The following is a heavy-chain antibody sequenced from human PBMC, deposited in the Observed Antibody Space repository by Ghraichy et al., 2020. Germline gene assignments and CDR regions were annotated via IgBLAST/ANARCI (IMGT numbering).Heavy chain of an antibody. V-gene: IGHV3-9*01. Sequence: LRLSCAASGFTFADYAMHWVRQAPGKGLEWISGISWNRGSIGYADSVKGRFTISRDNAKNSLYLQMNSLRAEDTALYYCAKDSRKYSSSWYSYFDYWGQGTLVTVSS. CDR1: GFTFADYA. CDR2: ISWNRGSI. CDR3: AKDSRKYSSSWYSYFDY. D-gene: IGHD6-13*01. J-gene: IGHJ4*02.